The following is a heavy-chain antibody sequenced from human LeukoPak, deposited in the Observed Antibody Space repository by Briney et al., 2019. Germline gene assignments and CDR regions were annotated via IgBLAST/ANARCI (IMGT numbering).Heavy chain of an antibody. V-gene: IGHV3-21*01. D-gene: IGHD4-17*01. Sequence: GGSLRLSCAASGCTFSIYNMNWVSQAPGKGLEWVSSISSSSYIYYADSVKGRFTISRDNAKNSLYLQMNSLRAEDTAVYYCARLTTTVTTPFDYWGQGTLVTVSS. CDR2: ISSSSYI. CDR3: ARLTTTVTTPFDY. CDR1: GCTFSIYN. J-gene: IGHJ4*02.